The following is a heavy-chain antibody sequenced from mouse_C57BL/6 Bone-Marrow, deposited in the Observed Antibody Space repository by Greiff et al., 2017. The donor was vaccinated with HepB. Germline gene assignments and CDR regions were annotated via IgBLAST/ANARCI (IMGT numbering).Heavy chain of an antibody. Sequence: EVQGVESGGGLVQPKGSLKLSCAASGFSFNTYAMNWVRQAPGKGLEWVARIRSKSNNYATYYADSVKDRFTISRDDSESMLYLQMNNLKTEDTAMYYCVRQGDYGSSYVDYWGQGTTLTVSS. V-gene: IGHV10-1*01. CDR3: VRQGDYGSSYVDY. CDR1: GFSFNTYA. CDR2: IRSKSNNYAT. J-gene: IGHJ2*01. D-gene: IGHD1-1*01.